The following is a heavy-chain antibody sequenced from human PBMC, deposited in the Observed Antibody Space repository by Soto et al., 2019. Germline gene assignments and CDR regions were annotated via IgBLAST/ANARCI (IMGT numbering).Heavy chain of an antibody. V-gene: IGHV5-51*01. J-gene: IGHJ3*02. CDR1: GYSFTTYW. CDR2: TYPGDSET. CDR3: ARHDYYGLKAFDI. D-gene: IGHD3-10*01. Sequence: GESLKISCQGSGYSFTTYWIAWVRQMPGKGLEWMAITYPGDSETRYSPSLQGQVTISADKSISTAYLQWNSLKASDTAMYYCARHDYYGLKAFDIWGQGTMVTVSS.